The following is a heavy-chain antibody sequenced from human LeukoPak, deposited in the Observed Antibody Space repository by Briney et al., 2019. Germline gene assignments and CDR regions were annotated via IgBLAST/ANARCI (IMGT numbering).Heavy chain of an antibody. CDR2: IYSGGST. J-gene: IGHJ5*02. Sequence: GGSLRLSCAASGFTVSSNYMSWVRQAPGKGLEWVSVIYSGGSTYYADSVKGRFTISRDNSKDTLYLQMNSLRAEDTAVYYCARGYGYCSSTSCYAGSGWFDPWGQGTLVTVSS. CDR3: ARGYGYCSSTSCYAGSGWFDP. D-gene: IGHD2-2*03. CDR1: GFTVSSNY. V-gene: IGHV3-53*01.